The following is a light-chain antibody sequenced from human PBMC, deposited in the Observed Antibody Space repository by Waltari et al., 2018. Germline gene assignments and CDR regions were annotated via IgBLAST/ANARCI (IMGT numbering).Light chain of an antibody. J-gene: IGLJ3*02. Sequence: QSVLTQPPLASVPPGQRVTISCSGSPSNIGGNLVNWYQQLPGKAPKLLIYRSDLRPSGVPDRFSGSKSGTSASLAISGLQSEDEADYFCASWDDSLNGHWVFGGGTKVTVL. CDR3: ASWDDSLNGHWV. V-gene: IGLV1-44*01. CDR2: RSD. CDR1: PSNIGGNL.